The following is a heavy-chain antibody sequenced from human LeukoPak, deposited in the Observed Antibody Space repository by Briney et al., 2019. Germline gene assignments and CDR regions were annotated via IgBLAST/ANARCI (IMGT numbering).Heavy chain of an antibody. Sequence: VASVTVSCKASGYTFTGYYMHWVRQAPGQGLEWMGRINPNSGGTNYAQKFQGRVTMTRDTSISTAYMELSRLRSDDTAVYYCARDWQWPEGDYWGQGTLVTVSS. D-gene: IGHD6-19*01. CDR1: GYTFTGYY. CDR2: INPNSGGT. J-gene: IGHJ4*02. CDR3: ARDWQWPEGDY. V-gene: IGHV1-2*06.